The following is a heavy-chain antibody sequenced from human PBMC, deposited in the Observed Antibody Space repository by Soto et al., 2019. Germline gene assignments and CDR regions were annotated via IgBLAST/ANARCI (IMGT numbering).Heavy chain of an antibody. Sequence: QVQLQESGPGLVKPSETLSLTCTVSGGSISSYYWSWIRQPPGKGLEWIGYIYYSGSTNHNPSLKSRVTISVDTSKNQFSLKLSSVTAADTAVYYCARHRSSAFDYWGQGTLVTVSS. CDR3: ARHRSSAFDY. CDR1: GGSISSYY. V-gene: IGHV4-59*08. J-gene: IGHJ4*02. CDR2: IYYSGST. D-gene: IGHD1-26*01.